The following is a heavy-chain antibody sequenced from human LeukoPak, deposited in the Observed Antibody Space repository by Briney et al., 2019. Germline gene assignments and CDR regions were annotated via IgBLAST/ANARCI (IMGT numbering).Heavy chain of an antibody. J-gene: IGHJ5*02. CDR1: GDSISSSSYY. CDR2: IYTSGST. D-gene: IGHD2-2*01. Sequence: SETLSLTCTVSGDSISSSSYYWSWIRQPAGKGLEWIGRIYTSGSTNYNPSLKSRVTISVDTSKNQFSLKLSSVTAADTAVYYCARDSWVVPAAMTPFRWGWFDPWGQGTLVTVSS. V-gene: IGHV4-61*02. CDR3: ARDSWVVPAAMTPFRWGWFDP.